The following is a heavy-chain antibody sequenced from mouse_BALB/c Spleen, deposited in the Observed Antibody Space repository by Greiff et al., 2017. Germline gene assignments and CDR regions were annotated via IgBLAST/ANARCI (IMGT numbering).Heavy chain of an antibody. CDR2: ISSGGSYT. J-gene: IGHJ3*01. CDR1: GFTFSSYA. V-gene: IGHV5-9-4*01. Sequence: EVMLVESGGGLVKPGGSLKLSCAASGFTFSSYAMSWVRQSPEKRLEWVAEISSGGSYTYYPDTVTGRFTISRDNAKNTLYLEMSSLRSEDTAMYYCARDPDYGSSYRFAYWGQGTLVTVSA. D-gene: IGHD1-1*01. CDR3: ARDPDYGSSYRFAY.